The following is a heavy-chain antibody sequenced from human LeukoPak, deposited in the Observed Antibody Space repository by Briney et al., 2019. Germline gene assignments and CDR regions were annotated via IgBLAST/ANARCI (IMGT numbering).Heavy chain of an antibody. CDR2: IYYSGST. J-gene: IGHJ4*02. Sequence: PSETLSLTCTVSGGSISSYYWSWIRQSPGKGLEWIGYIYYSGSTNYNPSLKSRVTISVDTSKNQFSLKLNSVTAADTAVYYCARAASYYAVFDYWSQGALVTVSS. D-gene: IGHD2-2*01. CDR1: GGSISSYY. V-gene: IGHV4-59*01. CDR3: ARAASYYAVFDY.